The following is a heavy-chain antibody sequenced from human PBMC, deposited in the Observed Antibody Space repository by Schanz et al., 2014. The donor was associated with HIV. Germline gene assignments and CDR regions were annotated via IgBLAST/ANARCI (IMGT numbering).Heavy chain of an antibody. Sequence: QVQLVESGGGVVQPGRSLRLSCAASGFTFRSYGMHWVRQAPGKGLECVASMSYDGRNEHYVDSVKGRFTISRDNSKNTLHLQMNSLRAEDTAVYYCARDGSLNRGFDYWGQGTLVTVSS. V-gene: IGHV3-33*08. CDR3: ARDGSLNRGFDY. CDR2: MSYDGRNE. CDR1: GFTFRSYG. J-gene: IGHJ4*02. D-gene: IGHD3-10*01.